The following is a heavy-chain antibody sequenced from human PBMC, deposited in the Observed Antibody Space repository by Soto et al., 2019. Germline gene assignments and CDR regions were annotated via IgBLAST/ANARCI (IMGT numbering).Heavy chain of an antibody. D-gene: IGHD6-13*01. CDR1: GFTFSSYA. V-gene: IGHV3-64*01. CDR3: ARESEYSSSYRFDP. CDR2: ISSNGGST. Sequence: PRGSLRLSCAASGFTFSSYAMHWVRQAPGKGLEYVSAISSNGGSTYYANSVKGRFTISRDNSKNTLYLQMGSLRAEDTAVYYCARESEYSSSYRFDPWGQGTLVTVSS. J-gene: IGHJ5*02.